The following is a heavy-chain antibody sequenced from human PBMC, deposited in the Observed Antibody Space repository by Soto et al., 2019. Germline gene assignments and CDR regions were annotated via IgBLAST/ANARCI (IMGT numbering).Heavy chain of an antibody. D-gene: IGHD3-22*01. CDR2: IIPILGIA. CDR3: ARPPYYYDSSGDRYYYGMDV. V-gene: IGHV1-69*02. Sequence: QVQLVQSGAEVKKPGSSVKVSCKASGGTFSSYTISWVRQAPGQGLEWMGRIIPILGIANYAQKFQGRVTITADKSTSTAYMELSSLRSEDTAVYYCARPPYYYDSSGDRYYYGMDVWGQGTTVTVSS. J-gene: IGHJ6*02. CDR1: GGTFSSYT.